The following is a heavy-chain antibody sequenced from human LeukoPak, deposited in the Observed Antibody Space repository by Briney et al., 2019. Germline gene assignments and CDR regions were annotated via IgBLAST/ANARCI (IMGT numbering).Heavy chain of an antibody. Sequence: GASVKVSCKASGYTFTGYYMHWVRQAPGQGLEWMGWINPNSGGTNYAQKFQGGVTMTRDTSISTAYMELSRLRSDDTAVYYCARDLEEYYYDSSSYYFDYWGQGTLVTVSS. V-gene: IGHV1-2*02. CDR3: ARDLEEYYYDSSSYYFDY. J-gene: IGHJ4*02. CDR2: INPNSGGT. D-gene: IGHD3-22*01. CDR1: GYTFTGYY.